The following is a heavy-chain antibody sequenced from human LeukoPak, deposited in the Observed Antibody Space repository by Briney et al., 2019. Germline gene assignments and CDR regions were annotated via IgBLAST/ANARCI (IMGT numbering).Heavy chain of an antibody. V-gene: IGHV4-4*07. Sequence: ETLSLTCTVSGGSMSSYYWSWIRQPAGKGLEWIGRICNSGSTNYNPSLKSRLIMSVDTSKNQFSLKLSSVTAADTAVYYCARGGTVTTPVIDYWGQGTLVTVSS. D-gene: IGHD4-11*01. CDR1: GGSMSSYY. J-gene: IGHJ4*02. CDR2: ICNSGST. CDR3: ARGGTVTTPVIDY.